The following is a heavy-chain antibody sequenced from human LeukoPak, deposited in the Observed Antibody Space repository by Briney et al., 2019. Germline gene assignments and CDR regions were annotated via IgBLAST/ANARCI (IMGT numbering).Heavy chain of an antibody. J-gene: IGHJ4*02. Sequence: GGSLRLSCAASGFTVSSNYMSWVRQAPGKGLEWVSVIYSGGSTYYADSVKGRFTISRHNSKNTLYLQMNSLRAEDTAVYYCARVWGSGSGSFDYWGQGTLVTVSS. CDR3: ARVWGSGSGSFDY. D-gene: IGHD6-19*01. CDR2: IYSGGST. V-gene: IGHV3-53*04. CDR1: GFTVSSNY.